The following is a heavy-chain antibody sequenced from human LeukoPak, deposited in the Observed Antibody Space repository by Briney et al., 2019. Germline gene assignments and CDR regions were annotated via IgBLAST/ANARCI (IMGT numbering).Heavy chain of an antibody. V-gene: IGHV4-59*08. CDR1: GGSISSYY. D-gene: IGHD5-24*01. J-gene: IGHJ3*02. CDR3: ARAGRDGYSPASDSFDI. Sequence: SETLSLTCTVSGGSISSYYWSWIRQPPGKGLEWIGYIFYSGSTNYNPSLESRVTMSVDTSKNQFSLKLRSVTAADTAVYYCARAGRDGYSPASDSFDIWGQGKTVTVSS. CDR2: IFYSGST.